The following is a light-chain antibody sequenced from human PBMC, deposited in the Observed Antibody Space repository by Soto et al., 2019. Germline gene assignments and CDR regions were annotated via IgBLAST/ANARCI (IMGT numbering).Light chain of an antibody. CDR2: DAY. CDR1: QNIRSW. J-gene: IGKJ4*02. CDR3: QQQDSLSKT. V-gene: IGKV1-5*01. Sequence: DIQMTHYPSTLSASVGDRGTITCRASQNIRSWLAWYQKKPGKAPQLLIYDAYNLESGVPTRFSGSASGTEFTLIISSSQSADSANYYCQQQDSLSKTFGGGTKVEVK.